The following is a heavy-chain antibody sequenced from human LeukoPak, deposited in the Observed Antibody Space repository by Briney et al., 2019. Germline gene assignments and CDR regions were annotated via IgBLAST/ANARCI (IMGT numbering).Heavy chain of an antibody. V-gene: IGHV4-31*03. CDR2: IYYSGST. CDR3: ARTAMVRGTTFDY. Sequence: SETLSLTCTVSGGSMSSGGYYWSWIRQHPGKGLEWIGYIYYSGSTYYNPSLKSRVTISVDTSKNQFSLKLSSVTAADTAVYYCARTAMVRGTTFDYWGQGTLVTVSS. D-gene: IGHD3-10*01. J-gene: IGHJ4*02. CDR1: GGSMSSGGYY.